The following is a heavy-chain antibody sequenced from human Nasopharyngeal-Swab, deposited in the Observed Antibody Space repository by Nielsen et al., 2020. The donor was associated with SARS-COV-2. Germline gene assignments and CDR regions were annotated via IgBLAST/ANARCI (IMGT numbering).Heavy chain of an antibody. CDR1: GFTFSNYL. Sequence: GESLKISCAASGFTFSNYLMNWVRQAPGKGLEWVSSISTSSTYIYYADSMEGRFTISRDNSKNSLYLQMNSLRAEDTAVYYCAREGSSGWYPVRVSFDIWGQGTMVTVSS. CDR2: ISTSSTYI. D-gene: IGHD6-19*01. CDR3: AREGSSGWYPVRVSFDI. J-gene: IGHJ3*02. V-gene: IGHV3-21*01.